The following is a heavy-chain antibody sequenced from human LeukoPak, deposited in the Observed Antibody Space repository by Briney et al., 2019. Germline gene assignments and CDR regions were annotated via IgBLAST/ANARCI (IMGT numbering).Heavy chain of an antibody. V-gene: IGHV4-59*12. CDR1: GGSISSYY. D-gene: IGHD3-10*01. Sequence: PSETLSLTCTVSGGSISSYYWSWIRQPPGKGLEWIGYIYYSGSTNYNPSLKSRVTISVDTSKNQFSLKLSSVTAADTAVYYCARGGYGSGSYKFGYWGQGTLVTVSS. J-gene: IGHJ4*02. CDR3: ARGGYGSGSYKFGY. CDR2: IYYSGST.